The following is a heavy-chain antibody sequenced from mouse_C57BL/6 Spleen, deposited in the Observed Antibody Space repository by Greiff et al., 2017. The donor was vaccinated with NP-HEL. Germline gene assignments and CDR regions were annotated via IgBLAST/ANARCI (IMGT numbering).Heavy chain of an antibody. CDR3: AREGYYSNYGAMDY. D-gene: IGHD2-5*01. V-gene: IGHV3-6*01. CDR2: ISYDGSN. CDR1: GYSITSGYY. Sequence: DVQLQESGPGLVKPSQSLSLTCSVTGYSITSGYYWNWIRQFPGNKLEWMGYISYDGSNNYNPSLKNRISITRDTSKNQFFLKLNSVTTEDTATYYCAREGYYSNYGAMDYWGQGTSVTVSS. J-gene: IGHJ4*01.